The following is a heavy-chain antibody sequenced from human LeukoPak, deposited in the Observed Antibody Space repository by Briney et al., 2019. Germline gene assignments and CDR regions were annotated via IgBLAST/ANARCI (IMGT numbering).Heavy chain of an antibody. CDR1: GFTVSSNY. Sequence: GGSLRLSCAASGFTVSSNYMSWVRQAPGKGLEWVSVIYSGGSTYYADSVKGRFTISRDNSKNTLYLQMNSLRAEDTAVYYCARLTMVRGNDYWGQGTLVTVSS. CDR3: ARLTMVRGNDY. D-gene: IGHD3-10*01. J-gene: IGHJ4*02. CDR2: IYSGGST. V-gene: IGHV3-66*01.